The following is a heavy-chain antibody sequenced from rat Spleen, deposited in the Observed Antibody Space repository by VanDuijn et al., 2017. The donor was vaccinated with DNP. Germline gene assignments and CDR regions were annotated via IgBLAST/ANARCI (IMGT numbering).Heavy chain of an antibody. V-gene: IGHV5-25*01. CDR1: GFTFSNYY. CDR2: FSTSGSRT. J-gene: IGHJ2*01. Sequence: EVQLVESGGGLVQPGRSLKLSCAASGFTFSNYYIAWVRQAPKKGLEWVATFSTSGSRTYYPDSVKGRFTISRDNAKSSLYLQMNSLKSEDTATYYCARHGATEGIDYWGQGVMVTVSS. D-gene: IGHD1-11*01. CDR3: ARHGATEGIDY.